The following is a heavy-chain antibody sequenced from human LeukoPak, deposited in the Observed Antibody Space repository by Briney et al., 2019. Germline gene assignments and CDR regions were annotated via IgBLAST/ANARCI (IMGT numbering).Heavy chain of an antibody. J-gene: IGHJ6*04. CDR2: ISYDGSYT. V-gene: IGHV3-30*04. Sequence: GGSLRLSCVDSGLSFNTYAMHWVRQAPGKGLEWVAAISYDGSYTYYRDSVRGRFTISRDNSKNAMYLQMNSLRAEDTAMYYCARALDVWGKGTTVTVSS. CDR1: GLSFNTYA. CDR3: ARALDV.